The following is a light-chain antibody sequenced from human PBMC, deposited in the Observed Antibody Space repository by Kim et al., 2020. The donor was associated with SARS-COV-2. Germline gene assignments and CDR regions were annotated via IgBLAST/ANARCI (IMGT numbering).Light chain of an antibody. Sequence: SPGEGATLSCRASQSVSSNVAWYQQKPGQAPSLLIYAVSTRATGIPARFSGSASGTDFTLTISSLQSEDFAIYYCQQYNNWPLTFGGGTKVDIK. V-gene: IGKV3-15*01. J-gene: IGKJ4*01. CDR2: AVS. CDR1: QSVSSN. CDR3: QQYNNWPLT.